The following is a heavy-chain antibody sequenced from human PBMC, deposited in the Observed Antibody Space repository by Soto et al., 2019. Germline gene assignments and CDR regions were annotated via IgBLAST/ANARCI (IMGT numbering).Heavy chain of an antibody. Sequence: GGSLRLSCAASGFIVSSSHMIWVRQAPGKGLEGVPILYNSGNTNYVDSVKGRFTITRDNSKNTLYLQMNSLRVEDTAVYYCARLAEAERHWGQGALVTVSS. D-gene: IGHD1-1*01. CDR2: LYNSGNT. V-gene: IGHV3-53*01. CDR3: ARLAEAERH. J-gene: IGHJ4*02. CDR1: GFIVSSSH.